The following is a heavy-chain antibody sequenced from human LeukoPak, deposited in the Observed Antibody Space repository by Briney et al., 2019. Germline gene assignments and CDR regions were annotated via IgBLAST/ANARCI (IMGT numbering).Heavy chain of an antibody. Sequence: SETLSLTCTVSGGSISSYYWNWLRQPPGKGLEGIGYIYYSGSTNYNPSLKSRVTISVDTSKNQFSLKLSSVTAADTAVYYCARGVPYYYDSSGYPFHYWGQGTLVTVSS. CDR3: ARGVPYYYDSSGYPFHY. CDR1: GGSISSYY. J-gene: IGHJ4*02. CDR2: IYYSGST. V-gene: IGHV4-59*01. D-gene: IGHD3-22*01.